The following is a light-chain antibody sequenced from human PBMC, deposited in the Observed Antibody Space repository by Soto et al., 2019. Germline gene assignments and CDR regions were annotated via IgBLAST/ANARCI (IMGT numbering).Light chain of an antibody. CDR2: GVS. J-gene: IGLJ1*01. CDR3: SSYAPISTLYV. CDR1: SSDVGGYNY. Sequence: QSALTQPASVSGSPGQSITISCTGTSSDVGGYNYVSWYQHHPGKAPKLLIFGVSGRPSEIPHRFSGSKSGNTASLTISGLQAEDEADYYCSSYAPISTLYVFGTGTKLTVL. V-gene: IGLV2-14*03.